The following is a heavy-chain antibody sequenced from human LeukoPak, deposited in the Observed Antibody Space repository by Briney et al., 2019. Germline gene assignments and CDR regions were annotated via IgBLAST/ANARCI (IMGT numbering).Heavy chain of an antibody. CDR1: GFTFSSYE. Sequence: GGSLRLSCAASGFTFSSYEMNWVRQAPGKGLEWVSYISSSGGTKNYADSVRGRFTISRDNAKNSLYLQMNSLRAEDTTVYYCAKDETRGYSYGRPDYWGQGTLVTVSS. CDR3: AKDETRGYSYGRPDY. CDR2: ISSSGGTK. D-gene: IGHD5-18*01. J-gene: IGHJ4*02. V-gene: IGHV3-48*03.